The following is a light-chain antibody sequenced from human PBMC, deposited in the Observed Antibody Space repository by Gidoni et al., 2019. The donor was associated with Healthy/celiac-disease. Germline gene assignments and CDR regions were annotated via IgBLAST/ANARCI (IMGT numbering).Light chain of an antibody. CDR1: QSVSSY. J-gene: IGKJ4*01. CDR3: QQRSNWPLT. V-gene: IGKV3-11*01. CDR2: DAS. Sequence: IVFTQSPATLSLSPGERATLSCRASQSVSSYLAWYQQKPGQAPRLLIYDASNRATGIPARFSGSGSGTDFTITISSLEPEDLAVYYCQQRSNWPLTFGGGTKVEIK.